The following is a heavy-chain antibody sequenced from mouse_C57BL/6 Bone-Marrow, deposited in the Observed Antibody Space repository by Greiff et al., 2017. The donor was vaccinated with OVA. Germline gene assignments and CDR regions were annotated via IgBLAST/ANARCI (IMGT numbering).Heavy chain of an antibody. Sequence: QVQLQQPGAELVKPGASVKLSCKASGYTFISYWMHWVKQRPGQGLEWIGMIHPNSGSTNYNEKFKSKATLTVDKSSSTAYMQLSSLTSEDSAVYYCARGFYYYGSSPVAYWGQGTLVTVSA. CDR2: IHPNSGST. J-gene: IGHJ3*01. CDR1: GYTFISYW. V-gene: IGHV1-64*01. D-gene: IGHD1-1*01. CDR3: ARGFYYYGSSPVAY.